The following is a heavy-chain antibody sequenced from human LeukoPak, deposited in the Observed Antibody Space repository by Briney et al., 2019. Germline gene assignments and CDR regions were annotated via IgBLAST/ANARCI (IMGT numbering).Heavy chain of an antibody. J-gene: IGHJ4*02. CDR1: GGSISSYY. V-gene: IGHV4-59*12. D-gene: IGHD5-24*01. CDR2: IYYSGST. CDR3: ARGYGYQNFDY. Sequence: SETLSLTCTVSGGSISSYYWSWIRQPPGKGLEWIGYIYYSGSTNYNPSLKSRVTISVDTSKNQFSLKLSSMTAADTAVYYCARGYGYQNFDYWGQGTLVTVSS.